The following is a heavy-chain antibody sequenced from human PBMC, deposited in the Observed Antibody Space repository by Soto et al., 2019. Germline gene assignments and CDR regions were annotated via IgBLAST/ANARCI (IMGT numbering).Heavy chain of an antibody. J-gene: IGHJ6*02. CDR1: GFTFSSYG. V-gene: IGHV3-30*18. Sequence: PGGSLRLSCAASGFTFSSYGMHWVRQAPGKGLEWVAVISYDGSNKYYADSVKGRFTISRDNSKNTLYLQMNSLRAEDTAVYYCAKEFALAVAGPFVDYYGMDVWGQGTTVSVSS. CDR2: ISYDGSNK. D-gene: IGHD6-19*01. CDR3: AKEFALAVAGPFVDYYGMDV.